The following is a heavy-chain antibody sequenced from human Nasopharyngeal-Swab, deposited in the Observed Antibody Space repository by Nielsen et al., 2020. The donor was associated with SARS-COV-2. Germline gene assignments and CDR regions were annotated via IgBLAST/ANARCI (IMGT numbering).Heavy chain of an antibody. CDR2: ISTSGATT. CDR1: GFAFRDYY. CDR3: ARDLPHYYDSSGCLDY. V-gene: IGHV3-11*04. D-gene: IGHD3-22*01. J-gene: IGHJ4*02. Sequence: GESLKISCAASGFAFRDYYMAWIRQAPGKGLEWVSYISTSGATTDSADSVKGRFTISRDNANNLLYLQMNSLRAEDTAVYYCARDLPHYYDSSGCLDYWGQGTLVTVSS.